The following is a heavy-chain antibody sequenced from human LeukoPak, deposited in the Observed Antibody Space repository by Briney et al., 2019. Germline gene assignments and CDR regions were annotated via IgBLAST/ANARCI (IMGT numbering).Heavy chain of an antibody. CDR2: IYYSGST. V-gene: IGHV4-30-4*02. CDR1: GGSISSGDYY. Sequence: SETLSLTCTVSGGSISSGDYYWSWIRQPPGKGLEWIGYIYYSGSTYYNPSLKSRVTISVDTSKNQFSLKLSSVTAADTAVYYCARTIYDYGDYSDWFDPWGQGTLVTVSS. D-gene: IGHD4-17*01. J-gene: IGHJ5*02. CDR3: ARTIYDYGDYSDWFDP.